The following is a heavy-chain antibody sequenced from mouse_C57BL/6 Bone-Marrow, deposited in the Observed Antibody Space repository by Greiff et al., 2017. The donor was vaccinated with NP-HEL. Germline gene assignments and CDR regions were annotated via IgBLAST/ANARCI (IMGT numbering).Heavy chain of an antibody. V-gene: IGHV1-61*01. Sequence: QVQLQQPGAELVRPGSSVKLSCKASGYTFTSYWMDWVKQRPGQGLEWIGNIYPSDSETHYNQKFKDKATLTVDKSSSTAYMQLSSLTSEDSAVYYCARCLSYGGFAYWGQGTLVTVSA. CDR3: ARCLSYGGFAY. CDR2: IYPSDSET. CDR1: GYTFTSYW. J-gene: IGHJ3*01. D-gene: IGHD1-1*01.